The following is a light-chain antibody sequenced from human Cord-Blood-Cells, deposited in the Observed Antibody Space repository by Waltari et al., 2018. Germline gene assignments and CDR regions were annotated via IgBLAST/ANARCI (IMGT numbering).Light chain of an antibody. Sequence: EIVLTQSPGTLSLSPGERATLSCRASQSVSSSYLAWYQQKPGQAPRLLIYGASSSATGIPDRCSGSGSGTDFTLTISRLEPEDFAVYYCQQYGSSPRTFGQGTKVEIK. CDR1: QSVSSSY. CDR2: GAS. V-gene: IGKV3-20*01. J-gene: IGKJ1*01. CDR3: QQYGSSPRT.